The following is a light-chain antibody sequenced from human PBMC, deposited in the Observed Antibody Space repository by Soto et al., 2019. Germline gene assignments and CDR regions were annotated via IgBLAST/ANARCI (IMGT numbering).Light chain of an antibody. J-gene: IGKJ1*01. CDR1: QTINTNY. CDR3: QQYSSSPRT. V-gene: IGKV3-20*01. Sequence: EIVLTQSPGTLSLSPGERATLSCKASQTINTNYLAWYQQKPGQAPRLLIHVASNRATGIPDRFSGSGSGTDFTLTISRLEPEDFAVYYCQQYSSSPRTFGQGTKVEI. CDR2: VAS.